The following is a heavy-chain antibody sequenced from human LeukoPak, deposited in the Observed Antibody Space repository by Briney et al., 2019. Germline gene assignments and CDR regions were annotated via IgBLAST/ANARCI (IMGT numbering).Heavy chain of an antibody. CDR2: IYYSGST. Sequence: SETLSLTCTVSGGSISSYYWSWIRQPPGKGLEWIGYIYYSGSTNYNPSLKSRVTISVDTSKNQFSLKLSSVTAADTAVYYCASGLTIFGVVINDAFDIWGQGTMVTVSS. J-gene: IGHJ3*02. V-gene: IGHV4-59*01. CDR1: GGSISSYY. CDR3: ASGLTIFGVVINDAFDI. D-gene: IGHD3-3*01.